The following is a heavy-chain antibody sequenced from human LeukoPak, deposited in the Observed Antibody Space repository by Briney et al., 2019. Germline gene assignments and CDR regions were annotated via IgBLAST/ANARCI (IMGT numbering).Heavy chain of an antibody. D-gene: IGHD6-13*01. CDR1: GGTFSSYA. J-gene: IGHJ5*02. CDR2: IIPILGIA. V-gene: IGHV1-69*04. CDR3: ARGILLAAAGTYSWFDP. Sequence: SSVKVSCKASGGTFSSYAISWVRQAPGQGLEWMGRIIPILGIANYAQKFQGRVTITADKPTSTAYMELSSLRSEDTAVYYCARGILLAAAGTYSWFDPWGQGTLVTVSS.